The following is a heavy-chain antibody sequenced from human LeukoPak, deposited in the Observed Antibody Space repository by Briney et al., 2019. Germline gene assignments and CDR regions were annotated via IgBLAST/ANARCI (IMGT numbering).Heavy chain of an antibody. CDR1: GGSISSTSYY. D-gene: IGHD6-13*01. CDR3: ARSVYSTNVDS. V-gene: IGHV4-39*01. J-gene: IGHJ4*02. Sequence: PSETLSLTCTVSGGSISSTSYYWGWTRQPPGKGLEWIGSLYYSGSTYCNPSLKSRVTISVDTSKNQLSLKLSSVTASDTAVYYCARSVYSTNVDSWGQGTLVTVSS. CDR2: LYYSGST.